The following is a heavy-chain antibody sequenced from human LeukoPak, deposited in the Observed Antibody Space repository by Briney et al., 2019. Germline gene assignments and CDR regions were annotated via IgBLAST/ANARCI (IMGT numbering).Heavy chain of an antibody. CDR1: GFTFSSYE. CDR3: ARGLASFDI. Sequence: GRPLRLSCAASGFTFSSYEMNWVRQAPGKGLEWVSYISSSGSTIYYADSVKGRFTISRDNAKNSLYLQVNSLRAEDTAVYYCARGLASFDIWGQGTMVTVSS. CDR2: ISSSGSTI. J-gene: IGHJ3*02. D-gene: IGHD2-15*01. V-gene: IGHV3-48*03.